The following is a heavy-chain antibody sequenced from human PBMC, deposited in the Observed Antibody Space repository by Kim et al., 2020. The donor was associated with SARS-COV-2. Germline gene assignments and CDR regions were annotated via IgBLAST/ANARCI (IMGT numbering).Heavy chain of an antibody. CDR3: ARAGTTRGGDGWFDP. D-gene: IGHD1-7*01. J-gene: IGHJ5*02. CDR1: GGSISSYY. Sequence: SETLSLTCTVSGGSISSYYWSWIRQPPGKGLEWIGYIYYSGSTNYNPSLKSRVTISVDTSKNQFSLKLSSVTAADTAVYYCARAGTTRGGDGWFDPWGQGTLVTVSS. V-gene: IGHV4-59*01. CDR2: IYYSGST.